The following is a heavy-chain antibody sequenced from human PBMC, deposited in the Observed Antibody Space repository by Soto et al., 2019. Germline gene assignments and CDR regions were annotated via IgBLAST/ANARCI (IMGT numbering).Heavy chain of an antibody. CDR3: ARHVGGYYYYMDV. V-gene: IGHV4-39*01. CDR1: GGSVSSGSYY. J-gene: IGHJ6*03. Sequence: PSETLYLTCTVSGGSVSSGSYYWGWIRQPPGKGLEWIGSIYYSGNTYYNPSLKSRVTISVDTSKNQFSLKLSSVTAADTAVYYCARHVGGYYYYMDVWGKGTTVTVSS. D-gene: IGHD2-15*01. CDR2: IYYSGNT.